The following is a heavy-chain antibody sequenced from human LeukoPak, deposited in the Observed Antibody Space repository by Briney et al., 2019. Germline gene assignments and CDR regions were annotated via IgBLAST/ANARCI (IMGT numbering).Heavy chain of an antibody. J-gene: IGHJ4*02. V-gene: IGHV3-53*05. CDR3: AKDRTSWYYFDY. Sequence: GGSLRLSCAASGFTVSRNYMNWVRQAPGKGLEWVSVIYSGGSTYYADSVKGRFTISRDNSKNTLYLQMNSLRAEDTAVYYCAKDRTSWYYFDYWGQGTLVTVSS. CDR1: GFTVSRNY. CDR2: IYSGGST.